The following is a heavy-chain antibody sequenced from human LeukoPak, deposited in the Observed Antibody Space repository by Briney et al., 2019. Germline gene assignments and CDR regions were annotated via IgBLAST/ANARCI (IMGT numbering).Heavy chain of an antibody. CDR1: GGSFSGYY. CDR2: INHSGSA. CDR3: ARGSVNFDI. J-gene: IGHJ3*02. Sequence: SETLSLTCAVYGGSFSGYYWSWIRQPPGKGLEWIGEINHSGSANYNPSLKSRVTISVDTSKNQFSLKLSSVTAADTAVYYCARGSVNFDIWGQGTMVTVSS. V-gene: IGHV4-34*01.